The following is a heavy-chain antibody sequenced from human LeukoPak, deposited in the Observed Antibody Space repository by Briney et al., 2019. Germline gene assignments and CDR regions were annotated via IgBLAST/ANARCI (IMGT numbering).Heavy chain of an antibody. CDR1: NGSISSSAYS. D-gene: IGHD2-2*01. V-gene: IGHV4-39*07. Sequence: SETLSLTCTVSNGSISSSAYSWGWVRQSPGKGLQWIGSVYFSGITYYNESLKSRLTISVDKSNNQFSLKVRSVTAADTAVYYCARLPEGWYAFYWGQGTLVTVSS. CDR3: ARLPEGWYAFY. J-gene: IGHJ4*02. CDR2: VYFSGIT.